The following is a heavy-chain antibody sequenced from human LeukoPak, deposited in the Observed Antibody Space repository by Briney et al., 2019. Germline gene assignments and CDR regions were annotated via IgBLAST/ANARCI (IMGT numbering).Heavy chain of an antibody. J-gene: IGHJ4*02. V-gene: IGHV3-33*05. CDR2: ISYDGSNK. D-gene: IGHD5-24*01. Sequence: SCKASGYTFTSYYIHWVRQAPGKGLEWVAVISYDGSNKYYADSVKGRFTISRDNSKNTLYLQMNSLRADDTAVYYCAKRSGDYWGQGTLVTVSS. CDR1: GYTFTSYY. CDR3: AKRSGDY.